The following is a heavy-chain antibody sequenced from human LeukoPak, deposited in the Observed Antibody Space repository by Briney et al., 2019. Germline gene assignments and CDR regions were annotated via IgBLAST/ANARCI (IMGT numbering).Heavy chain of an antibody. D-gene: IGHD6-19*01. CDR2: ISGSGDST. CDR3: AKEGIAVASFDY. J-gene: IGHJ4*02. Sequence: GGSLRLSCTASGFTFRIYAMSWVRQGPGKGREWVSAISGSGDSTFYADSVRGRFTISRDNYKNTLYLQMNSLRAEDTAVYYCAKEGIAVASFDYWGQGILVTVSS. CDR1: GFTFRIYA. V-gene: IGHV3-23*01.